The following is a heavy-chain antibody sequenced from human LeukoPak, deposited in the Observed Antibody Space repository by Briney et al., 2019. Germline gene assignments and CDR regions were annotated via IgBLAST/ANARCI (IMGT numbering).Heavy chain of an antibody. V-gene: IGHV3-9*01. D-gene: IGHD2-2*01. CDR2: IRWNSGNI. CDR1: GFTFDVYA. CDR3: ANDQTPYQLLPWVDP. J-gene: IGHJ5*02. Sequence: GGSLRLSCAASGFTFDVYAMHWVRQAPGKGVGWVSDIRWNSGNIGYADSVKGRFTISRDNAKNYLYLQMNSLRAEDTALYYCANDQTPYQLLPWVDPWGQGTLVTVSS.